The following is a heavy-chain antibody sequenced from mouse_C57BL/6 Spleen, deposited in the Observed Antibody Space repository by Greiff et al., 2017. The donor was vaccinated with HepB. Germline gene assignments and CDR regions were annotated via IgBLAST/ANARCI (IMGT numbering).Heavy chain of an antibody. CDR1: GYSFTDYN. CDR3: ARSYDYDGGAWFAY. Sequence: EVKLQESGPELVKPGASVKISCKASGYSFTDYNMNWVKQSNGKSLEWIGVINPNYGTTSYNQKFKGKATLTVDQSSSTAYMQLNSLTSEDSAVYYCARSYDYDGGAWFAYWGQGTLVTVSA. D-gene: IGHD2-4*01. CDR2: INPNYGTT. V-gene: IGHV1-39*01. J-gene: IGHJ3*01.